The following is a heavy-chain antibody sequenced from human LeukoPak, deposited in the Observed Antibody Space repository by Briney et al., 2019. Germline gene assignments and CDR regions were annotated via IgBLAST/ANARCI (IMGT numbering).Heavy chain of an antibody. J-gene: IGHJ6*03. CDR3: ARTQYSTSPEGYYYYYMDV. D-gene: IGHD6-6*01. V-gene: IGHV4-39*01. Sequence: ASETLSLTCTVSGGSISSTSYYWGWIRQPPGKGLEWIGSIYYSGSTSYNPSLRSRVTISVDTSRDQFSLKLSSVAAADTAVYYCARTQYSTSPEGYYYYYMDVWGKGTTLTVSS. CDR2: IYYSGST. CDR1: GGSISSTSYY.